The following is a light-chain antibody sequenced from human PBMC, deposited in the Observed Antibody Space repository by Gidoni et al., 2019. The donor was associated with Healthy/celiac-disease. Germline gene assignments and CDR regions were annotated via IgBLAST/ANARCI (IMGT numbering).Light chain of an antibody. CDR3: QQYYSYPPLT. CDR1: QGISSY. J-gene: IGKJ4*01. CDR2: AAS. Sequence: IRMTQSPSSFPASTGDRVTITCRSSQGISSYLAWYQQQPGKAPKLLIYAASTLQSGVPSRFSGSGSGTDFTLTISCLQSADFATYYCQQYYSYPPLTFGGGTKVEIK. V-gene: IGKV1-8*01.